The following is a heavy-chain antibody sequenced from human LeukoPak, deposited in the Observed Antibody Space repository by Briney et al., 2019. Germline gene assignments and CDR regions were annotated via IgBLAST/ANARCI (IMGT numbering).Heavy chain of an antibody. CDR2: ISPNNGNT. J-gene: IGHJ3*02. D-gene: IGHD1-1*01. CDR1: GYTFDTSS. Sequence: ASVKVFCKAFGYTFDTSSITWVRQAPGQRLEWMGWISPNNGNTHYAQGVQGRVTMTTDTSRSTAYMELRSLTSDDTAVYYCTRVRNSDNWWGAFDIWGQGTMVTVSS. V-gene: IGHV1-18*01. CDR3: TRVRNSDNWWGAFDI.